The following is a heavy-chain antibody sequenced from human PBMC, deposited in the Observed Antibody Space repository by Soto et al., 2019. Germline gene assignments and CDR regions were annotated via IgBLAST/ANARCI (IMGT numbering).Heavy chain of an antibody. CDR1: GFTFSDYY. J-gene: IGHJ5*02. Sequence: QVQLVESGGGLVKPGGSLRLSCAASGFTFSDYYMSWIRQAPGKGLEWLSYISTSSSYRNYATSVKGRFTISRDNAKNSLYLQMNRLRVEDTGVYYCPREEPDTSTGYVDPWGQGTLVTVSS. V-gene: IGHV3-11*05. CDR3: PREEPDTSTGYVDP. D-gene: IGHD6-13*01. CDR2: ISTSSSYR.